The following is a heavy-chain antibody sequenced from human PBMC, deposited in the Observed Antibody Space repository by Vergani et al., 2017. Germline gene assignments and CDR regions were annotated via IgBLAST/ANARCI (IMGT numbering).Heavy chain of an antibody. CDR2: ISSSSSYI. V-gene: IGHV3-21*01. D-gene: IGHD5-24*01. J-gene: IGHJ4*02. CDR1: GFTFSSYS. CDR3: ARLRGYNAPGYFDY. Sequence: VQLVESGGGVVQPGRSLRLSCAASGFTFSSYSMNWVRQAPGKGLEWVSSISSSSSYIYYADSVKGRFTISRDNAKNSLYLQMNSLRAEDTAVYYCARLRGYNAPGYFDYWGQGTLVTVSS.